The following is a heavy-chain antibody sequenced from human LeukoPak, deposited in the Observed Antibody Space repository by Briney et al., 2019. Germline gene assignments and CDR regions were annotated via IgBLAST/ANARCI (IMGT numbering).Heavy chain of an antibody. Sequence: GGALRLSCAASGFTFSSYAMSWVRQAPGKGVEGGLAISGSGGSIYYADSVKGRFTISRDNSKNTLYQQMNSLRAEDTAVYYCAKDLTPYGGNQFDYWGQGTLVTVSS. CDR1: GFTFSSYA. D-gene: IGHD4-23*01. CDR2: ISGSGGSI. CDR3: AKDLTPYGGNQFDY. V-gene: IGHV3-23*01. J-gene: IGHJ4*02.